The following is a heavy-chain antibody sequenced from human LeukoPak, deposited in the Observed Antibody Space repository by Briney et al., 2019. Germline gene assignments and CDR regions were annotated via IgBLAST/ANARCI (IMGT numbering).Heavy chain of an antibody. D-gene: IGHD4-17*01. V-gene: IGHV3-23*01. CDR1: GFSFSNYA. CDR3: AKCRLSYGDDAFHV. CDR2: VAGGGGKK. J-gene: IGHJ3*01. Sequence: PGGSLRLSCAACGFSFSNYAMSWVRQAPGKGLEWVAYVAGGGGKKFHADSVKGRFTISRDNSRNTMFLQMNSLRVEDTAVYYCAKCRLSYGDDAFHVWGQGTMVLVSS.